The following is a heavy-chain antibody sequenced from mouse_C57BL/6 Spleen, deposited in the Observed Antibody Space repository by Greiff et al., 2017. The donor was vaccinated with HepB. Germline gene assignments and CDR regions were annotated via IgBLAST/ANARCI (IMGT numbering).Heavy chain of an antibody. V-gene: IGHV5-12*01. J-gene: IGHJ4*01. CDR3: ARGVTYAMDY. CDR2: ISNGGGST. Sequence: EVQGVESGGGLVQPGGSLKLSCAASGFTFSDYYMYWVRQTPEKRLEWVAYISNGGGSTYYPDTVKGRFTISRDNAKNTLYLQMSRLKSEDTAMYYCARGVTYAMDYWGQGTSVTVSS. D-gene: IGHD2-2*01. CDR1: GFTFSDYY.